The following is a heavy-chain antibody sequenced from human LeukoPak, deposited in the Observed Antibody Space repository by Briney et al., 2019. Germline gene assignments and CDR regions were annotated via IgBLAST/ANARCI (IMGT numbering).Heavy chain of an antibody. CDR3: ARGDCSDGICTIDGAFDV. CDR1: GYSVPSNSYA. J-gene: IGHJ3*01. D-gene: IGHD2-15*01. V-gene: IGHV6-1*01. Sequence: SQALSLTCAFSGYSVPSNSYALNWIRQSPSRGLEWLGRTYYRSKWFNDYAPSVRSRLTINPDTPKNQFSLQLNSVTPEDTAVYYCARGDCSDGICTIDGAFDVWGQGTTVTVSS. CDR2: TYYRSKWFN.